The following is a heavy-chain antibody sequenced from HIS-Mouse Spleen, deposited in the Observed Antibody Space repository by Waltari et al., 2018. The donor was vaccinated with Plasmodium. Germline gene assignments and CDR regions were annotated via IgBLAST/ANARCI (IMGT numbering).Heavy chain of an antibody. CDR3: ASSWYWYFDL. V-gene: IGHV3-7*01. D-gene: IGHD6-13*01. J-gene: IGHJ2*01. Sequence: EVQLVESGGGLVQPGGSLRLSCAASGFTFSSYWMSWVRQAPGKGVECVANIKQDGSEKYYVDSVKGRFTIARDNAKNSLYLQMNSLRAEDTAVYYCASSWYWYFDLWGRGTLVTVSS. CDR2: IKQDGSEK. CDR1: GFTFSSYW.